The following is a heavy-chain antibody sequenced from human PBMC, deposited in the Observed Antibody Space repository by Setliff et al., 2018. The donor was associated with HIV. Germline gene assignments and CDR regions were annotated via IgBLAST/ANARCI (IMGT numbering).Heavy chain of an antibody. CDR2: MYYSGNT. CDR1: GVSISNYY. V-gene: IGHV4-59*01. D-gene: IGHD1-26*01. Sequence: SETLSLTCTVSGVSISNYYWSWIRQPPGKGLEWIGYMYYSGNTNYNPSLKSRVTISVDTSKGQFSLKLNSVTAADTAVYYCARVRGSSYFGTFDYWGQGALVTVSS. J-gene: IGHJ4*02. CDR3: ARVRGSSYFGTFDY.